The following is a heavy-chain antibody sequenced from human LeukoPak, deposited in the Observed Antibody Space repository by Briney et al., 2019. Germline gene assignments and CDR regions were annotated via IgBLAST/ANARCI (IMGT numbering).Heavy chain of an antibody. D-gene: IGHD3-22*01. J-gene: IGHJ3*02. Sequence: GGSLRLSCAASGFTFSSYAMSWVRQAPGKGLEWVSAISGSGGITYYADSVKGRFTISRDNSKNTLYLQMNSLRAEDTAVYYCAKDPLGYYDSSGYLDAFDIWGQGTMVTVSS. CDR2: ISGSGGIT. CDR3: AKDPLGYYDSSGYLDAFDI. CDR1: GFTFSSYA. V-gene: IGHV3-23*01.